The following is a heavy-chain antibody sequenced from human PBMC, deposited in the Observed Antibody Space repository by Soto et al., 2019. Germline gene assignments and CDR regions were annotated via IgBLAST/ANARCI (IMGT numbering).Heavy chain of an antibody. J-gene: IGHJ4*02. CDR2: INPGNGNT. V-gene: IGHV1-3*01. CDR3: ARVPRYNWNSAVDY. D-gene: IGHD1-7*01. Sequence: GASVKVSCKASGYTFTSYAIHWVCQAPGQRLEWMGWINPGNGNTRYSQKFQGRVTISRDTSASTAYMEMSSLRFEDTAVYYWARVPRYNWNSAVDYWGQGTLVTVPS. CDR1: GYTFTSYA.